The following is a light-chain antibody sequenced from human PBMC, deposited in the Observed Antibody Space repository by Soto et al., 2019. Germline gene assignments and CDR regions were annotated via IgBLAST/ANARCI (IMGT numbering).Light chain of an antibody. Sequence: DIPMTQSPSTLSASVGDRVTIACRANQRISSWLAWYQLKPGKAPKLLIYKASNLESGVPPRFSGSGSGTEFTLTISSLQHEDFATYYCQQYVNYPWTFDPGTKVEIK. CDR3: QQYVNYPWT. V-gene: IGKV1-5*03. CDR2: KAS. CDR1: QRISSW. J-gene: IGKJ1*01.